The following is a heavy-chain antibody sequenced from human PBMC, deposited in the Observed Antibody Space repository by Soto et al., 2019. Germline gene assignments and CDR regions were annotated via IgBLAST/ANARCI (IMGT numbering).Heavy chain of an antibody. V-gene: IGHV4-59*01. CDR2: IYYSGST. D-gene: IGHD5-18*01. Sequence: LSLTCTVSGGSISSYYLSWIRQPPGKGLEWIGYIYYSGSTNYNPSLKSRVTISVDTSKNQFSLKLSSVTAADTAVYYCARGDTAMVWYWGQGTLVTVSS. CDR1: GGSISSYY. CDR3: ARGDTAMVWY. J-gene: IGHJ4*02.